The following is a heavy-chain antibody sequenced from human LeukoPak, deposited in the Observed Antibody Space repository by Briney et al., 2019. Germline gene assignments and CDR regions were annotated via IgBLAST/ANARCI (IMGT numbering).Heavy chain of an antibody. V-gene: IGHV4-4*02. CDR1: GGSISSSNW. J-gene: IGHJ2*01. CDR3: ARVRWPGIAASGTRASWFFDL. D-gene: IGHD6-13*01. Sequence: PSGTLSLTCAVSGGSISSSNWWSWVRQPPGKGLEWIGEFYHSGRTNYNPSLKSRVTMSVDTSKNQFSLNLTSVTAADTAVYYCARVRWPGIAASGTRASWFFDLWGRGTLVTVSS. CDR2: FYHSGRT.